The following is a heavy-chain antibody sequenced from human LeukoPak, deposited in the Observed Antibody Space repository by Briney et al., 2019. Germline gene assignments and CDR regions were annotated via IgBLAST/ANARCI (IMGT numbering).Heavy chain of an antibody. D-gene: IGHD6-13*01. J-gene: IGHJ4*02. V-gene: IGHV3-11*04. CDR3: ARLKYTSSWHYFFDD. CDR2: LSSSGSSI. Sequence: GGSLRLSCAASGFTFSDDYKSWIREATGKGLVRVSHLSSSGSSIYYGDSVKGRFTISRDNAKNSLYLQMNSLRADDTAMYYCARLKYTSSWHYFFDDWGQGTLVTVSS. CDR1: GFTFSDDY.